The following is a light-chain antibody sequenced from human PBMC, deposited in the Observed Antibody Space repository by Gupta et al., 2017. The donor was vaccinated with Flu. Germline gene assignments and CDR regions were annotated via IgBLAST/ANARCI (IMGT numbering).Light chain of an antibody. CDR2: EVI. CDR1: SSDVGGYNY. V-gene: IGLV2-14*01. J-gene: IGLJ3*02. CDR3: SSYTSSNSLE. Sequence: QSALTQPASVSGSPGQSITISCTGTSSDVGGYNYVSWYQHHPGKAPKLMIYEVINRPSGVSNRFSGSKSGNTVSLTISGLQAEDEADYYCSSYTSSNSLEFGGGTKLTVL.